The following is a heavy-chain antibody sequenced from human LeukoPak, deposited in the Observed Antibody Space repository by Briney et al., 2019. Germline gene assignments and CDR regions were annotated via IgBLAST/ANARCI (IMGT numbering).Heavy chain of an antibody. CDR2: ISGSGGST. D-gene: IGHD6-6*01. J-gene: IGHJ5*02. CDR1: GFTFSSYA. CDR3: ARDFGQLVHHWFDP. V-gene: IGHV3-23*01. Sequence: HPGGSLRLSCAASGFTFSSYAMSWVRQAPGKGLEWVSAISGSGGSTYYADSVKGRFTISRDNSKNTLYLQMNSLRAEDTAVYYCARDFGQLVHHWFDPWGQGTLVTVSS.